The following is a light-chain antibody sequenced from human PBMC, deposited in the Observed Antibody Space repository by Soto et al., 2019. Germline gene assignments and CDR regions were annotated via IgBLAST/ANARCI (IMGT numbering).Light chain of an antibody. V-gene: IGKV3-11*01. CDR2: GAS. CDR1: QSVYSY. Sequence: IVLTQSPATLSLSPGERATLSCRASQSVYSYLAWYQQKPGQAPRLLIYGASNRATGIPARFSGSGSGTDFTLTISSLEPEDFAVYYCQQRSSWLSFGGGTKVEIK. J-gene: IGKJ4*01. CDR3: QQRSSWLS.